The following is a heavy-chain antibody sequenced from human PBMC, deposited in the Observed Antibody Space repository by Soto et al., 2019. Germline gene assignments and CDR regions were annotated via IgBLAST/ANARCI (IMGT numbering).Heavy chain of an antibody. D-gene: IGHD3-22*01. CDR2: IYPGDSDT. CDR1: GYSFTSYW. CDR3: ARTYYYDSSGYYGPDY. J-gene: IGHJ4*02. V-gene: IGHV5-51*01. Sequence: RGESLKISCKGSGYSFTSYWIGWVRQMPGKGLEWMGIIYPGDSDTRYSPSFQGQVTISADKSISTAYLQWSSLKASDTAMYYCARTYYYDSSGYYGPDYWGQGTLVTVSS.